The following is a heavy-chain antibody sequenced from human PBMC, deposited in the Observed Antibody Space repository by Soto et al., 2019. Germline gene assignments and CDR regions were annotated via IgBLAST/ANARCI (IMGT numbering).Heavy chain of an antibody. D-gene: IGHD3-16*02. CDR2: INHSGST. CDR3: ATYMITFGGVIAPN. J-gene: IGHJ4*02. Sequence: SETLSLTCAFYGGSFSGYYWSWIRQPPGKGLEWIGEINHSGSTNYNPSLKSRVTISVDTSKNQFSLKLSSVTAADTAVYYCATYMITFGGVIAPNWGQGTLVTVSS. V-gene: IGHV4-34*01. CDR1: GGSFSGYY.